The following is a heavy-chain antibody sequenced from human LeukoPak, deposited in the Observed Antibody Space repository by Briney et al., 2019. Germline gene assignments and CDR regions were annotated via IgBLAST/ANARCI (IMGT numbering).Heavy chain of an antibody. V-gene: IGHV1-8*01. Sequence: ASVKVSCKASGYTFTSYDINWVRQATGQGLEWMGWMNPNSGNTGYAQKFQGRVTMTRNTSISTAYMELSSLRSEDTAVYYCARGHNYYDSSGYYYNYSDYWGQGTLVTVSS. D-gene: IGHD3-22*01. J-gene: IGHJ4*02. CDR2: MNPNSGNT. CDR1: GYTFTSYD. CDR3: ARGHNYYDSSGYYYNYSDY.